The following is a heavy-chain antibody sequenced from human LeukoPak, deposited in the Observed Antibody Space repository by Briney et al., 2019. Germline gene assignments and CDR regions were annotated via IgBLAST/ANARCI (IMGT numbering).Heavy chain of an antibody. D-gene: IGHD3-9*01. J-gene: IGHJ4*02. CDR2: ISYTGST. CDR3: AREVSDYDILTGWIDY. V-gene: IGHV4-59*12. CDR1: GGSISRYY. Sequence: SETLSLTCTVSGGSISRYYWSWIRQPPGKGLEWIGYISYTGSTTYNSSLKSRVTISLDTSQNQFSLKLSSVTAADTAVYYCAREVSDYDILTGWIDYWGQGTLVSVSS.